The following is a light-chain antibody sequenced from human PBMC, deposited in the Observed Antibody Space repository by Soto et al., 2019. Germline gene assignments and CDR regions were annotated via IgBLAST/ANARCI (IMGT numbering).Light chain of an antibody. CDR2: DAS. CDR3: QQYGSSPRT. V-gene: IGKV3-20*01. Sequence: EIVLTQSPGTVSLSPGERATLSCRASQSVSSSYLAWYQQKPGQAPRLLIHDASSRATGISDRFTGSGSGTDFTLTITTLEPEDFAVYYCQQYGSSPRTFGLGTKVDIK. J-gene: IGKJ1*01. CDR1: QSVSSSY.